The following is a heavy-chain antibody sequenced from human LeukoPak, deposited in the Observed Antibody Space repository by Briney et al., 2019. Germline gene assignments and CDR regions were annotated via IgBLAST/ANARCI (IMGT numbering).Heavy chain of an antibody. J-gene: IGHJ6*03. Sequence: SQTLSLTCAISGDSVSSNSAAWNWIRQSPSRGLEWLGRTYYRSKWYNDYALSVKSRITISPDTSKNQFSLQLNSVTPEDTAVYYCARGTRGGGYCSGGSCYLVANHYYYYMDVWGKGTTVTVSS. CDR1: GDSVSSNSAA. CDR3: ARGTRGGGYCSGGSCYLVANHYYYYMDV. V-gene: IGHV6-1*01. CDR2: TYYRSKWYN. D-gene: IGHD2-15*01.